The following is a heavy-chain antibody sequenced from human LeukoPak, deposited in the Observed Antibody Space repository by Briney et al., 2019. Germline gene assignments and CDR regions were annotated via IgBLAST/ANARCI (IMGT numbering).Heavy chain of an antibody. Sequence: SETLSLTCTVSGGSISSYYWSWIRQPPGKGLEWIGYMFYSGSTNYSPSLKSRVTISVDTSKNQFSLKLSSVTAADTAVYYCSGCGGDCYNYFDYWGQGTMVTVSS. J-gene: IGHJ4*02. CDR3: SGCGGDCYNYFDY. CDR2: MFYSGST. D-gene: IGHD2-21*02. CDR1: GGSISSYY. V-gene: IGHV4-59*08.